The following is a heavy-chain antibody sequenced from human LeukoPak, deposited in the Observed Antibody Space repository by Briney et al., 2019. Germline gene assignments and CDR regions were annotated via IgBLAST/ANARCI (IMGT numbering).Heavy chain of an antibody. V-gene: IGHV1-46*01. CDR2: INPSGGST. J-gene: IGHJ6*04. D-gene: IGHD2-2*02. CDR1: GYTFTSYY. CDR3: ARDSPGRYCSSTSCYSYYGMDV. Sequence: ASVKVSCTASGYTFTSYYMHWVRQAPGQGLEWMGIINPSGGSTSYAQKFQGRVTMTRDTSASTVYMELSSLRSEDTAVYYCARDSPGRYCSSTSCYSYYGMDVWGKGTTVTVSS.